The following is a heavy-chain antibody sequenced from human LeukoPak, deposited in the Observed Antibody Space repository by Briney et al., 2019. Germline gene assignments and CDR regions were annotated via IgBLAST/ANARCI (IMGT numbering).Heavy chain of an antibody. CDR1: GFTFSSYW. Sequence: GGSLRLSCAASGFTFSSYWMSWVRQAPGKGLEWVANIKQDGSEKRYVDSVKGRFTISRDNANNSLSLQMSSLRAEDTAVYYCARDFPTGEHYWGQGTLVTVSS. D-gene: IGHD7-27*01. CDR3: ARDFPTGEHY. V-gene: IGHV3-7*05. CDR2: IKQDGSEK. J-gene: IGHJ4*02.